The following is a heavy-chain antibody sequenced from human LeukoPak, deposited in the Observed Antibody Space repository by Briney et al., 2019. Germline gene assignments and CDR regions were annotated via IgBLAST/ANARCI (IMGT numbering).Heavy chain of an antibody. CDR3: AKESDDSSGYSFDY. Sequence: GGSLRLSCAASGFTFSSYAMSWVRQAPGKGLEWVSTISGSGGRTDYADSVKGRFTISRDNSKNTLYLQMNSLRAEDTAVYYCAKESDDSSGYSFDYWGQGTLVTVSS. J-gene: IGHJ4*02. CDR1: GFTFSSYA. CDR2: ISGSGGRT. D-gene: IGHD3-22*01. V-gene: IGHV3-23*01.